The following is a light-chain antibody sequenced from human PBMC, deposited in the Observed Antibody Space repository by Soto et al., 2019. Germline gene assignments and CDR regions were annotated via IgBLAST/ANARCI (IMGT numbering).Light chain of an antibody. CDR3: QQRSNWPPIT. CDR1: QSVSSSY. CDR2: DAS. J-gene: IGKJ5*01. Sequence: ESVLTQSPGTLSLSPGERATLSCRASQSVSSSYLAWYQQKPGQAPRLLIYDASNRATGIPARFSGSGSGTDFTLIISSLEPEDFAVYYCQQRSNWPPITFGQGTRLEIK. V-gene: IGKV3D-20*02.